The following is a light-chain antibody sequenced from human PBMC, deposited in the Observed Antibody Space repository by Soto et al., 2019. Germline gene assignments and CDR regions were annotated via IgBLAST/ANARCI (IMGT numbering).Light chain of an antibody. V-gene: IGLV2-14*01. CDR1: SGDVGGYNY. Sequence: QSALTQPASVSGSPGQSFTISCTGTSGDVGGYNYVSWYQQHPGKAPKLMIYEVSNRPSGVSNRFSGSKSGNTASLTISGLQAEDEADYYCSSYTSSSTLYVFGTGTKLTVL. CDR2: EVS. J-gene: IGLJ1*01. CDR3: SSYTSSSTLYV.